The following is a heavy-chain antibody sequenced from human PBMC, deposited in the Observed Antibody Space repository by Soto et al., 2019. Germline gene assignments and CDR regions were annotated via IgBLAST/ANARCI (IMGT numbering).Heavy chain of an antibody. D-gene: IGHD3-3*01. V-gene: IGHV4-4*07. CDR3: ARGGQDFRSGPFDY. Sequence: SETLSLTCTVSGGSISNYFCNWIRQPAGKGLEWIGRIDNSGSTNYNPSLKSRITMSADTSRNQFSLKLNSVTAADTAVYYCARGGQDFRSGPFDYWGQGALVTVSS. J-gene: IGHJ4*02. CDR1: GGSISNYF. CDR2: IDNSGST.